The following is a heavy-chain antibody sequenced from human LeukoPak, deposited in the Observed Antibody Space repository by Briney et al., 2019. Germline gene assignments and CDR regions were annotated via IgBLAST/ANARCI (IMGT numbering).Heavy chain of an antibody. D-gene: IGHD4-17*01. J-gene: IGHJ4*02. CDR1: GGTFSSYA. CDR3: ARVAGTTVTHPFDY. V-gene: IGHV1-69*13. CDR2: IIPIFGTA. Sequence: SVKVSCKASGGTFSSYAISWVRQAPGQGLEWMGGIIPIFGTANYAQKFQGRVTITADESTSTAYMELSRLRSDDTAVYYCARVAGTTVTHPFDYWGQGTLVTVSS.